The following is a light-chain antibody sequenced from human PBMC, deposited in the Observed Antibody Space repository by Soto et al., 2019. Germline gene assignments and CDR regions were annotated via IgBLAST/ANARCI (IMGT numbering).Light chain of an antibody. Sequence: DIQMTQCPSSLSASVGDTVTITCRASQGLKFLALYQQKPGKAPRLLIYEATNLQSGVPPRFSGSGSGTDFTLTISSLQPEDFATYFCQQANSCPITFGQGTRLEFK. CDR2: EAT. CDR3: QQANSCPIT. CDR1: QGLKF. J-gene: IGKJ5*01. V-gene: IGKV1D-12*01.